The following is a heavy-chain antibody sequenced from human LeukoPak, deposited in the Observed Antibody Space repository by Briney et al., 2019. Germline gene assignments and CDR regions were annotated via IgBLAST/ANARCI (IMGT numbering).Heavy chain of an antibody. V-gene: IGHV3-21*05. CDR1: GFHFDNIG. CDR2: INRNGSFI. D-gene: IGHD2/OR15-2a*01. CDR3: TMSQGSSMALQF. Sequence: GGSLRLSCVASGFHFDNIGMTWVRQAPGKGLECVSYINRNGSFIYYADSVKGRFTISRDNPANSLFLQMNDLRPDDPAVYCCTMSQGSSMALQFRGQGTPVP. J-gene: IGHJ4*02.